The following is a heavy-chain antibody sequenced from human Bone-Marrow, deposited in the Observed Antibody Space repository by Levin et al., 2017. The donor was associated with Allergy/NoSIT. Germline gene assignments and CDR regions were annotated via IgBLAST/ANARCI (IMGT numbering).Heavy chain of an antibody. CDR3: AKGHCSRTNCYVVGAYYNAMDV. CDR1: GFSFSDYA. Sequence: RTGGSLRLSCSASGFSFSDYAMTWVRQAPGKGLEWVSTFSGSGGSRYYADSVQGRFVISRDTSKNMLYLQMNSLRAEDTALYYCAKGHCSRTNCYVVGAYYNAMDVWGQGTTVTVSS. J-gene: IGHJ6*02. D-gene: IGHD2-2*01. CDR2: FSGSGGSR. V-gene: IGHV3-23*01.